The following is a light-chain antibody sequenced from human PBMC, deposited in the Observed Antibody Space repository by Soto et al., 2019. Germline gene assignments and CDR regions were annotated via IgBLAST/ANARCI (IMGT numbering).Light chain of an antibody. Sequence: VSTKSLATLSLSPGERATLSCWASQSVNRYLVWYQQKPGQAPRLLMYDASKRATGIPARFRGRCSRTVFTLTISFQAEDYGVLYCHQQRDMPLWPFAEVAKVAIK. CDR2: DAS. V-gene: IGKV3-11*01. J-gene: IGKJ1*01. CDR1: QSVNRY. CDR3: HQQRDMPLWP.